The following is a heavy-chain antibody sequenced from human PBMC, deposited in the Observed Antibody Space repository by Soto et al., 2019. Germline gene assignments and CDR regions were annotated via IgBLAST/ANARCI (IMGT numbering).Heavy chain of an antibody. CDR3: SRVDPRGQSPHY. D-gene: IGHD3-9*01. CDR1: ESTFSDEY. CDR2: SRHRANTVST. J-gene: IGHJ4*02. V-gene: IGHV3-72*01. Sequence: PGGALRLLSAPSADSESTFSDEYIYWVRQAPGKGLEWVGRSRHRANTVSTVYPDTVKGRFTISRDDSRNMLFLQMNSLKTEDTAVYYCSRVDPRGQSPHYWVWGTRVTVSS.